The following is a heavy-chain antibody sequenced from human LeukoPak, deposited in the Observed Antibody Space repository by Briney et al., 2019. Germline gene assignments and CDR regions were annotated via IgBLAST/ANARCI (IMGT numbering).Heavy chain of an antibody. D-gene: IGHD6-13*01. V-gene: IGHV4-39*07. Sequence: SETLSLTCTVSGDSISSSGYYWSWIRQPPGKGLEWIGEINHSGSTNYNPSLKSRVTISVDTSKNQFSLKLSSVTAADTAVYYCARGLAAAPIINWFDPWGQGTLVTVSS. CDR1: GDSISSSGYY. J-gene: IGHJ5*02. CDR2: INHSGST. CDR3: ARGLAAAPIINWFDP.